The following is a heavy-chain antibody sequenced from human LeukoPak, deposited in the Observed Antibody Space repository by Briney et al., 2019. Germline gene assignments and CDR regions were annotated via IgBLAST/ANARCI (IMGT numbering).Heavy chain of an antibody. V-gene: IGHV3-48*03. CDR2: ISSSGTTI. CDR1: GFTFSRYE. CDR3: ARFTTGTTCDY. J-gene: IGHJ4*02. D-gene: IGHD1-1*01. Sequence: GGSPRLSCAVSGFTFSRYEMSWVRQAPGKGLEWVSYISSSGTTIYYADSVKGRFTVSRDNAKNSLYLQMNSLRAEDTAVYYCARFTTGTTCDYWGQGTLVTVSS.